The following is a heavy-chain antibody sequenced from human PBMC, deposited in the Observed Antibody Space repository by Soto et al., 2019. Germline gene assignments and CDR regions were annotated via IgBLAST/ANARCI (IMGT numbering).Heavy chain of an antibody. V-gene: IGHV4-39*01. CDR1: GGSISSSSYY. CDR3: ARAANVAAAGSGYYYYGMDV. J-gene: IGHJ6*02. Sequence: SETLSLTCTVSGGSISSSSYYWGWIRQPPGKGLEWIGSIYYSGSTYYNPSLKSRVTISVDTSKNQFSLKLSSVTAADTAVYYCARAANVAAAGSGYYYYGMDVWGQGTTVTVSS. D-gene: IGHD6-13*01. CDR2: IYYSGST.